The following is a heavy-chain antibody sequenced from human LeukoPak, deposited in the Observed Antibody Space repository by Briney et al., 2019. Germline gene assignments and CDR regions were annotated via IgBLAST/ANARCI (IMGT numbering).Heavy chain of an antibody. Sequence: PGGTLSLSCAAAAFTFSTNSMNWLPQAPGKGLKWISSISRSSRYIYYADPVKGRFTISRDNAKNSVYLQMTSLRAEDTAVYYCARIRLGYCSGGSCYSKYYYYGMDVWGKGTTVTVSS. D-gene: IGHD2-15*01. J-gene: IGHJ6*04. CDR3: ARIRLGYCSGGSCYSKYYYYGMDV. CDR2: ISRSSRYI. V-gene: IGHV3-21*01. CDR1: AFTFSTNS.